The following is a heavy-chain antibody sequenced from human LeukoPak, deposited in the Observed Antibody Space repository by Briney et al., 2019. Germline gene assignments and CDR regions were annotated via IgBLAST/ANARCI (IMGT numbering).Heavy chain of an antibody. CDR3: ARGSYVGYFY. CDR1: GFTFSSYE. Sequence: GGSLRLSCAASGFTFSSYEMNWVRQAPGKGLEWVSYITSSSKTIYYADSVKGRFTISRDNAKNSLYLQMNSLRAEDTAVYYCARGSYVGYFYWGQGTLATVSS. V-gene: IGHV3-48*03. CDR2: ITSSSKTI. J-gene: IGHJ4*02. D-gene: IGHD5-12*01.